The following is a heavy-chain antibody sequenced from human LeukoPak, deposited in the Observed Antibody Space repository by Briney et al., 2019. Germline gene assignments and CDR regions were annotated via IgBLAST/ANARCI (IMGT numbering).Heavy chain of an antibody. V-gene: IGHV3-30*18. CDR1: GFTFSSYA. D-gene: IGHD5-12*01. CDR2: ISYDGSNK. Sequence: GGSLRLSCAASGFTFSSYAMSWVRQAPGKGLEWVAVISYDGSNKYYADSVKGRFTISRDNSKNTLYLQMNSLRAEDTAVYYCAKDLGTHRATTTFDYWGQGTLVTVSS. CDR3: AKDLGTHRATTTFDY. J-gene: IGHJ4*02.